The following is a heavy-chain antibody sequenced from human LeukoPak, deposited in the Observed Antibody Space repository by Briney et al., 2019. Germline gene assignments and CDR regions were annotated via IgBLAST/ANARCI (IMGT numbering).Heavy chain of an antibody. V-gene: IGHV1-69*04. CDR1: GGTFSTYA. CDR2: VLPIFDMA. Sequence: SVKVSCKASGGTFSTYAITWVRPAPGQGLGWMGRVLPIFDMANYAQKFQGRVTITADKSTRTAYMELSSLRSDDTAVYYCARDGGWLQTQNHYYYHGMDVWGQGTTVTVSS. CDR3: ARDGGWLQTQNHYYYHGMDV. D-gene: IGHD5-24*01. J-gene: IGHJ6*02.